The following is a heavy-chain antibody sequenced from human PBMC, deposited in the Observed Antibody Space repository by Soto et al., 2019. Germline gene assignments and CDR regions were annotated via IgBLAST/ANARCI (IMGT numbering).Heavy chain of an antibody. Sequence: PGGSLRLSCTGSGFSFGDEAMSWFRRAPGKGLEWVGHITNKHYGGTTEYAASVKGRFTISRDDSKSIAYLQMGSLKSEDTAVYYCSRAPAYWYFDLWGRGTLVTVSS. CDR2: ITNKHYGGTT. J-gene: IGHJ2*01. CDR3: SRAPAYWYFDL. D-gene: IGHD2-21*01. CDR1: GFSFGDEA. V-gene: IGHV3-49*03.